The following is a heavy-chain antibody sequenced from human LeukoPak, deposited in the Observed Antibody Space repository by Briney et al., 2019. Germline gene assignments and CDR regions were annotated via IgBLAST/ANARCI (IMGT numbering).Heavy chain of an antibody. J-gene: IGHJ5*02. D-gene: IGHD3-10*01. CDR1: GGSISSYY. V-gene: IGHV4-59*01. CDR3: ASSYYYGSGENWFDP. Sequence: ETPSLTCTVSGGSISSYYWSWIRQPPGKGLEWIGYIYYSGSTNYNPSLKSRVTISVDTSKNQFSLKLSSVTAADTAVYYCASSYYYGSGENWFDPWGQGTLVTVSS. CDR2: IYYSGST.